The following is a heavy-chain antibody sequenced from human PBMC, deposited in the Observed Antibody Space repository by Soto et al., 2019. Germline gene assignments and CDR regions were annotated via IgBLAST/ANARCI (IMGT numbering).Heavy chain of an antibody. Sequence: GQGLEWMGWISAYNGNTNYAQKLQGRVTMTTDTSTSTAHMELRSLRSDDTAVYYCARDRQQLDNWFDPWGQGTLVTVSS. CDR2: ISAYNGNT. CDR3: ARDRQQLDNWFDP. J-gene: IGHJ5*02. V-gene: IGHV1-18*01. D-gene: IGHD6-13*01.